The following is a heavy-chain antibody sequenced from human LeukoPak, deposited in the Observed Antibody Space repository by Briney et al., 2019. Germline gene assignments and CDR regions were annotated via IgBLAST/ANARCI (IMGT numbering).Heavy chain of an antibody. Sequence: SETLSLTCTVSGGSISSYYWSWIRQPPGKGLEWIGYIYYSGSTNYNPSLKSRVTISVDRSKNQFSLKLSSVTAADTAVYYCARGDHYYDSSGYPSFDYWGQGTLVTVSS. D-gene: IGHD3-22*01. CDR2: IYYSGST. CDR1: GGSISSYY. V-gene: IGHV4-59*12. J-gene: IGHJ4*02. CDR3: ARGDHYYDSSGYPSFDY.